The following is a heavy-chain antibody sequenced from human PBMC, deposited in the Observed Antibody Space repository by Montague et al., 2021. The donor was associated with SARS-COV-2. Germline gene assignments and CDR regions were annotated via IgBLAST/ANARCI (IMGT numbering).Heavy chain of an antibody. CDR3: VRGVITMVRGVRGPFDY. CDR2: INSSGSTI. D-gene: IGHD3-10*01. J-gene: IGHJ4*02. V-gene: IGHV3-48*03. CDR1: GFTFSSYE. Sequence: SLRLSCAASGFTFSSYEMNRVRQAPGKGLEWVSYINSSGSTIYYADSVKGRFTISRDNAKNSLYLQMNSLRAEDTAIYYCVRGVITMVRGVRGPFDYWGQGTLVPVSS.